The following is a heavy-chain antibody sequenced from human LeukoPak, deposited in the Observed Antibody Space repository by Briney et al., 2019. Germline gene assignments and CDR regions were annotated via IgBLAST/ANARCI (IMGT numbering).Heavy chain of an antibody. CDR2: INHSGST. J-gene: IGHJ4*02. CDR3: ARDRSTKYCVDY. V-gene: IGHV4-34*01. CDR1: GGSFSGYY. D-gene: IGHD1-1*01. Sequence: SETLSLTCAVYGGSFSGYYWSWIRQPPGKGLEWIGEINHSGSTNYNPSLKSRVTISVDTSKNQFSLKLSSVTAADTAVYYCARDRSTKYCVDYWGQGTLVTVSS.